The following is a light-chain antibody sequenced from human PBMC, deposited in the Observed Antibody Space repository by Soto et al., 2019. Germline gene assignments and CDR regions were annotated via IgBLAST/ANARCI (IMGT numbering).Light chain of an antibody. V-gene: IGKV3-15*01. CDR1: QNVYNN. J-gene: IGKJ4*01. Sequence: EIVMTQSPATLSVSPGEGATLSCKASQNVYNNLAWYQQRPGQPPRLLIYDASTRATGISARFSGSGYGTEFTRTISSLQSEDFAVYFCQQCRNWPLTFGGGTQVEIK. CDR2: DAS. CDR3: QQCRNWPLT.